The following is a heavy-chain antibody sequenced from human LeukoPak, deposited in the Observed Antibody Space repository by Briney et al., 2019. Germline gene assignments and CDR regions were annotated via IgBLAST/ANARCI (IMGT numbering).Heavy chain of an antibody. D-gene: IGHD3-22*01. V-gene: IGHV3-21*04. CDR1: GFTFRIYN. CDR2: ISSSSSDI. CDR3: SRDAVSTTMMSRVLGVGNWFDP. J-gene: IGHJ5*02. Sequence: GGSLRLSCAASGFTFRIYNLNWVRQAPGKGLEWVSSISSSSSDIYYAYSVKVRFTISSYNANNSLYLQMNILSAEDKAVYYCSRDAVSTTMMSRVLGVGNWFDPWGEGRLVTVSS.